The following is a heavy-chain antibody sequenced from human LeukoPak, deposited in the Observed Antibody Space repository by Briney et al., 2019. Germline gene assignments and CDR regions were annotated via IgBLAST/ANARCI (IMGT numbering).Heavy chain of an antibody. Sequence: PSETLSLTCTVSGGSISSGSYYWSWIRQPAGKGPEWIGRIYTSGSTNYNPSLKSRVTISVDTSKNQFSLKLSSVTAADTAVYYCARALEYSSSFFDYWGQGTLVTVSS. CDR3: ARALEYSSSFFDY. D-gene: IGHD6-6*01. CDR1: GGSISSGSYY. V-gene: IGHV4-61*02. CDR2: IYTSGST. J-gene: IGHJ4*02.